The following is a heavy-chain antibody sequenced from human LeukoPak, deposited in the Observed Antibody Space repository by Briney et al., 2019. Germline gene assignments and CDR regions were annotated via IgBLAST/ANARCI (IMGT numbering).Heavy chain of an antibody. D-gene: IGHD3-3*01. CDR1: GFTFSSYG. J-gene: IGHJ6*02. V-gene: IGHV3-30*03. Sequence: GGSLRLSCAASGFTFSSYGMHWVRQAPGKGLEWVAVISYDGSNKYYADSVKGRFTISRDNSKNTLYLQMNSLRAEDTAVYYCARDGVALYYYYGMDVWGQGTTVIVSS. CDR2: ISYDGSNK. CDR3: ARDGVALYYYYGMDV.